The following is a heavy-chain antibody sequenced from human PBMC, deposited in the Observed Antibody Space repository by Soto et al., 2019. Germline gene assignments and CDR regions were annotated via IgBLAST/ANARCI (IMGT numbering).Heavy chain of an antibody. V-gene: IGHV3-23*01. CDR3: AREFAPGSPNNDY. Sequence: VGSLRLSCAASGFTFSNYAMSWVRQAPGKGLEWVSTFTRSGNTYYADSVKGRFTISRDNSKNTLYLQMDSLRAEDLAVYYCAREFAPGSPNNDYWGLATLVTVSS. D-gene: IGHD3-10*01. CDR2: FTRSGNT. CDR1: GFTFSNYA. J-gene: IGHJ4*02.